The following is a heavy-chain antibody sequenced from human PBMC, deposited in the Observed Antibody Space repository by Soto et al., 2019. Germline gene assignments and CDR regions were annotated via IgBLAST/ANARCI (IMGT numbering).Heavy chain of an antibody. CDR1: GGTFSSYA. CDR2: IIPIFGTA. V-gene: IGHV1-69*01. Sequence: QVQLVQSGAEVKKPGSSVKVSCKASGGTFSSYAISWVRQAPGQGLEWMGGIIPIFGTANYAQKFQGRVTITADESTSTAYVAPSSLRSEDTAVYYCARVGNDFWSGYHFDPWGQGTLVTVSS. J-gene: IGHJ5*02. D-gene: IGHD3-3*01. CDR3: ARVGNDFWSGYHFDP.